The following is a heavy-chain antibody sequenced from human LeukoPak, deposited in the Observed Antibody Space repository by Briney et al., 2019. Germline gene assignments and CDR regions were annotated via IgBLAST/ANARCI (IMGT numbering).Heavy chain of an antibody. D-gene: IGHD1-26*01. CDR1: GYTFSDYY. V-gene: IGHV1-2*02. CDR3: ARGRLSGSGSY. J-gene: IGHJ4*02. Sequence: ASVKVSCKASGYTFSDYYIHWVRQAPGQGLEWMGWIDPKNGGTKSAQKFQGRVTMTRDTSIRTAYMELSRLGSDDTAEYYCARGRLSGSGSYWGQGALVIVSS. CDR2: IDPKNGGT.